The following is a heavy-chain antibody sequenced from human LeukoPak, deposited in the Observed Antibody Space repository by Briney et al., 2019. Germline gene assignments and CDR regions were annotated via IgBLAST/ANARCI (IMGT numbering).Heavy chain of an antibody. Sequence: PGGSLRLSCATSGFTSEDYNINWARQAPGKGLEWVSYISSSGDATYYADSVKGRFIISRDDAKSSVYLQMSSLRAEDTAVYYCARGYCSSTSCYRRDYYYYYYMDVRGKGTTVTVSS. CDR2: ISSSGDAT. D-gene: IGHD2-2*02. J-gene: IGHJ6*03. CDR1: GFTSEDYN. V-gene: IGHV3-48*01. CDR3: ARGYCSSTSCYRRDYYYYYYMDV.